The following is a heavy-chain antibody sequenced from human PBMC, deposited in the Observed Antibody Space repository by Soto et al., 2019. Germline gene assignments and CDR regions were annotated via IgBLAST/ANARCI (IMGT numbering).Heavy chain of an antibody. D-gene: IGHD3-9*01. CDR2: IIPMFDAA. Sequence: GASVKVSCKASGGTFSSYAISWVRQAPGQGLEWMGGIIPMFDAANYAQKFQGRVTITADESTSTAYMELISLTSDDTAVYYCARAHYDILTYYYGMDVWGQGTTVTVSS. J-gene: IGHJ6*02. V-gene: IGHV1-69*13. CDR1: GGTFSSYA. CDR3: ARAHYDILTYYYGMDV.